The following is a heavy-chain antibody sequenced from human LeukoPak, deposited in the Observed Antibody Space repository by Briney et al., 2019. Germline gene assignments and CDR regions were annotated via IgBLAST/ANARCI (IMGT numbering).Heavy chain of an antibody. D-gene: IGHD6-13*01. CDR3: ARTTSSSSWNFDY. CDR2: IYYSGST. CDR1: GGSISSYY. J-gene: IGHJ4*02. Sequence: SETLSLTCTVSGGSISSYYWSWIRQPPGKGLEWIGYIYYSGSTNYNPSLKSRVTISVDTSKNQFSLKLSSVTAADTAVYYCARTTSSSSWNFDYWGQGTLVTVSS. V-gene: IGHV4-59*08.